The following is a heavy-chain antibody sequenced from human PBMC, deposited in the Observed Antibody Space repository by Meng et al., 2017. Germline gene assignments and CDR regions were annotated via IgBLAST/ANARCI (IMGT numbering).Heavy chain of an antibody. CDR1: GYTFTSYA. CDR2: INTNTGNP. J-gene: IGHJ4*02. Sequence: ASVKVSCKASGYTFTSYAMNWVRQAPGQGLEWMGWINTNTGNPTYAQGFTGRFVFSLDTSVSTAYLQISSLKAEDTAVYYCAREFGGRKTTVVTPVDYWGRGTLVTVSS. CDR3: AREFGGRKTTVVTPVDY. D-gene: IGHD4-23*01. V-gene: IGHV7-4-1*02.